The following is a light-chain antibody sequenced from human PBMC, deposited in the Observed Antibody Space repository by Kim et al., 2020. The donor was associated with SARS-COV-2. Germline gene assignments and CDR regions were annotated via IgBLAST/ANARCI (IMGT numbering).Light chain of an antibody. Sequence: GQTVRNTCQGDSLRSYYASWYQQKPGQAPVLVIYGKNNRPSGIPDRFSGSSSGNTASLTITGAQAKDEADYYCNSRDSSGNHLYVFGTGTKVTVL. V-gene: IGLV3-19*01. CDR1: SLRSYY. CDR3: NSRDSSGNHLYV. J-gene: IGLJ1*01. CDR2: GKN.